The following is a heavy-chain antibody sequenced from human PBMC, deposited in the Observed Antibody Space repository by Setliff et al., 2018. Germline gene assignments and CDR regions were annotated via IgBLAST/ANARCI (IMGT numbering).Heavy chain of an antibody. J-gene: IGHJ3*02. V-gene: IGHV3-7*01. CDR3: ARDRDPDYYDSSGNDAFDI. D-gene: IGHD3-22*01. CDR2: IKQDGSEK. Sequence: GGSLRLSCAASGFTFSSYWMSWVRQAPGKGLEWVANIKQDGSEKYYVDSAKGRFTISRDNAKNSLYLQMNSLRAEDTAVYYCARDRDPDYYDSSGNDAFDIWGQGTMVTVSS. CDR1: GFTFSSYW.